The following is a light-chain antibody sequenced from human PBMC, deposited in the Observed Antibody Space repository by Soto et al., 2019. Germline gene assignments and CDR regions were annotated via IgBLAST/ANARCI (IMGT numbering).Light chain of an antibody. V-gene: IGKV1-39*01. J-gene: IGKJ2*01. CDR2: AAS. CDR3: QQTYRTPYT. CDR1: QSISSY. Sequence: DIQMTQSPSSLSASVGDRVTITCRASQSISSYLNWYQQKPGKAPNPLIYAASRLRSGVPSRFSGSASGTDVTLTISSLQPEDFATYYCQQTYRTPYTFGQGTNLEIK.